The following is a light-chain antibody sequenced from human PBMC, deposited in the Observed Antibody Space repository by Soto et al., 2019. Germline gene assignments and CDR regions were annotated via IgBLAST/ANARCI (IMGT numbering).Light chain of an antibody. CDR3: QQYDSSPAT. J-gene: IGKJ1*01. V-gene: IGKV3-20*01. Sequence: EVVLTQSPGTLSLSPGVRATLSCRASQSFTSRSLAWYQQKPGLAPRLLICGTPNRAAGIRDTFSGRGSGTDFPPTISRLEPEDFAVYYCQQYDSSPATFGQGTKVDIK. CDR2: GTP. CDR1: QSFTSRS.